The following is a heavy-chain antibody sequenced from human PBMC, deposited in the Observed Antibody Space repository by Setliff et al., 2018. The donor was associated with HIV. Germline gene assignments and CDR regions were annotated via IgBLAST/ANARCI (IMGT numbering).Heavy chain of an antibody. D-gene: IGHD3-22*01. CDR3: ARVKYDSSGYLSYMDV. Sequence: PGGSLRLSCAASGFTFEDYGMSWVRQVPGKGLEWVSGINGNGGSTDYADSVKGRLTISRDNAKKSLYLQMNSLRVEDTALYYCARVKYDSSGYLSYMDVWGKGTTVTVSS. V-gene: IGHV3-20*04. CDR2: INGNGGST. CDR1: GFTFEDYG. J-gene: IGHJ6*03.